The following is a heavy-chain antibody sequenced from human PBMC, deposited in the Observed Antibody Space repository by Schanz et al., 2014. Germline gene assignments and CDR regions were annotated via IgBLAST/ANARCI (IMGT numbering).Heavy chain of an antibody. J-gene: IGHJ4*02. V-gene: IGHV3-74*01. CDR2: TSHDGSFT. Sequence: EVHLVESGGGFVQPGGSLRLSCAASGFTFSSSWMHWVRQAPGKGLVWVSRTSHDGSFTTFADSVKGRFTISRDNARNTRYLQMNRLIDEDTAVYYCTRDTDYHFDYWGQGTLVTVSS. CDR1: GFTFSSSW. CDR3: TRDTDYHFDY. D-gene: IGHD4-17*01.